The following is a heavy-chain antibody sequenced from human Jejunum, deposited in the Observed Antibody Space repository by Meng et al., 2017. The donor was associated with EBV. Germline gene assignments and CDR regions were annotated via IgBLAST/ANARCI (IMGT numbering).Heavy chain of an antibody. V-gene: IGHV3-53*01. CDR3: ASLRNRGFDL. J-gene: IGHJ2*01. D-gene: IGHD1-14*01. CDR2: IYSGGST. CDR1: GFTVSSND. Sequence: GQPLESGGGLIPPGGSLRLSCAASGFTVSSNDMTWARQAPGKGLEWVLVIYSGGSTYYADSVKGRFTISRDNSKNTLYLQMNNLRAEDTAVYYCASLRNRGFDLWGRGTLVTVSS.